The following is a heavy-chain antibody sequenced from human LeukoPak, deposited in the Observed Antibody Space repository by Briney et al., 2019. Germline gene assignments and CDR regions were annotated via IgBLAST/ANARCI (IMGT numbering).Heavy chain of an antibody. CDR1: GYSISSGYY. J-gene: IGHJ3*02. V-gene: IGHV4-38-2*01. Sequence: SETLSLTCAVSGYSISSGYYWGWIRQPPGKGLEWIGSVYHSGSTYYNPSLKSRVTISVDTSKNQFSLKLSSVTAADTAVYYCARQGRSSSSEPFDIWGQGTMVTVSS. CDR3: ARQGRSSSSEPFDI. CDR2: VYHSGST. D-gene: IGHD6-13*01.